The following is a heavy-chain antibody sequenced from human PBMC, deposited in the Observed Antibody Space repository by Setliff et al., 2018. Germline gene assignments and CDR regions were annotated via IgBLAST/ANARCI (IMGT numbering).Heavy chain of an antibody. CDR1: GYTFTGHY. CDR3: ARGTDYHGSGSYWAKDV. V-gene: IGHV1-2*02. CDR2: INPRTGVT. J-gene: IGHJ6*04. Sequence: ASVKVSCKASGYTFTGHYIHWVRQAPGQGLEWMGWINPRTGVTNYAQKFQGRVTMTRDTFITTVYMDLSSLKSDDTAVYYCARGTDYHGSGSYWAKDVWGKGTTVTVSS. D-gene: IGHD3-10*01.